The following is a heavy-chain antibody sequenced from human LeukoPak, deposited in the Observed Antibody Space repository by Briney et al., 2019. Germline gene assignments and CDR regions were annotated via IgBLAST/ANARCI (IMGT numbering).Heavy chain of an antibody. CDR1: GVTVSSNY. CDR2: IYSGGST. V-gene: IGHV3-66*01. J-gene: IGHJ4*02. D-gene: IGHD3-10*01. Sequence: GGSLRLSCAASGVTVSSNYMSWVRQAPGKGLEWVSVIYSGGSTYYADSVKGRFTISRDNSKNTLYLQMNSLRAEDTAVYYCARFTYYYGSGSSYFDYWGQGTLVTVSS. CDR3: ARFTYYYGSGSSYFDY.